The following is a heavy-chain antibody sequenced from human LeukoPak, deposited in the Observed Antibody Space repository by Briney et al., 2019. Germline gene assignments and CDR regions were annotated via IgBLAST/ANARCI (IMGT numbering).Heavy chain of an antibody. CDR3: AKVKSYYDSSGHEANWFDP. J-gene: IGHJ5*02. CDR1: GFTFSTYW. Sequence: PGGSLRLSCAASGFTFSTYWVHWVRQAPGKGLEWVAVISYDGSNKYYADSVKGRFTISRDNSKNTLYLQMNSLRAEDTAVYYCAKVKSYYDSSGHEANWFDPWGQGTLVTVSS. D-gene: IGHD3-22*01. V-gene: IGHV3-30*18. CDR2: ISYDGSNK.